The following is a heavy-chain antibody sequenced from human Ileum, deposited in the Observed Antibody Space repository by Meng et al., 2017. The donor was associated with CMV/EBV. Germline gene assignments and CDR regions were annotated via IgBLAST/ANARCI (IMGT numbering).Heavy chain of an antibody. CDR1: GYSISSGYY. V-gene: IGHV4-38-2*02. CDR3: ARDLKVRWYPGFHLDY. Sequence: SETLSLTCTVSGYSISSGYYWGWIRQPPGKGLEWIGSIYHSGSTYYNPSLKSRVTISVDTSKNQFSLKLSSVTAADTAVYYCARDLKVRWYPGFHLDYWGQG. D-gene: IGHD2-15*01. CDR2: IYHSGST. J-gene: IGHJ4*02.